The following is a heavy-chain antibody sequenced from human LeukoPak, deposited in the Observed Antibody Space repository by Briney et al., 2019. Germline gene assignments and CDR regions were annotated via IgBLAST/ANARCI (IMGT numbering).Heavy chain of an antibody. Sequence: PGGSLRLSCVASGFTFSSYGMHWVRQAPGKGLEWVAVVSFDGSSEDYADSVKGRFTISRDSSKNTLYLLMNSLRTEDTAVYYCAKEGYYGSGSFPDHWGQGTLVTVSP. CDR1: GFTFSSYG. V-gene: IGHV3-30*18. D-gene: IGHD3-10*01. J-gene: IGHJ5*02. CDR3: AKEGYYGSGSFPDH. CDR2: VSFDGSSE.